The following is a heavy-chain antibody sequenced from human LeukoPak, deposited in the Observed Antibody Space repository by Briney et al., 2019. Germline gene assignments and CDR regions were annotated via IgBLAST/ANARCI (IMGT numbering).Heavy chain of an antibody. D-gene: IGHD6-6*01. CDR3: ARGESSSPADS. V-gene: IGHV4-59*01. J-gene: IGHJ4*02. Sequence: PSETLSVNCTVSGGSISIYYWSWIRQPPGKRLEWIGYIYYSGSTNSNPSLKSRVTISVDTSKNQFSLKLSSVTAADTAVYYCARGESSSPADSWGQGTLVTVSS. CDR1: GGSISIYY. CDR2: IYYSGST.